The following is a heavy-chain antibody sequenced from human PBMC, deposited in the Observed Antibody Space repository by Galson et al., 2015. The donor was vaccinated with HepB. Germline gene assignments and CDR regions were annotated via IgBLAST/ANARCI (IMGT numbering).Heavy chain of an antibody. J-gene: IGHJ5*02. V-gene: IGHV1-8*01. Sequence: SVKVSCKASGYTFTSYDINWVRQATGQGLEWMGWMNPNSGNTGYAQKFQGRVTMTRNTSISTAYMELSSLRSEDTAVYYCARGLRITIFGVVIRNTNWFDPWGQGTLVTVSS. D-gene: IGHD3-3*01. CDR3: ARGLRITIFGVVIRNTNWFDP. CDR2: MNPNSGNT. CDR1: GYTFTSYD.